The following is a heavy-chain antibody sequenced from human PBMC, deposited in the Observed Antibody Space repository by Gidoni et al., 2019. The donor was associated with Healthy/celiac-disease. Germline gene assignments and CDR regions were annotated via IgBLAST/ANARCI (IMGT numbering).Heavy chain of an antibody. CDR1: GFTFDDYA. CDR2: ISWDGGST. V-gene: IGHV3-43D*03. CDR3: AKDGAHSEDGPYYFDY. D-gene: IGHD6-13*01. J-gene: IGHJ4*02. Sequence: EVQLVESGGVVVQPGGSLRLSCAASGFTFDDYAMHWVRQAPGKGLEWVSLISWDGGSTYYADSVKGRFTISRDNSKNSLYLQMNSLRAEDTALYYCAKDGAHSEDGPYYFDYWGQGTLVTVSS.